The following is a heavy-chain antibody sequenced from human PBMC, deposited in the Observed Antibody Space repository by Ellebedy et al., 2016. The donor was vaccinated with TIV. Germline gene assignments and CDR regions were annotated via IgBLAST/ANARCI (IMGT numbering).Heavy chain of an antibody. J-gene: IGHJ4*02. Sequence: ASVKVSCXASGYTFTSYDINWVRQATGQGLEWMGWMNPNSGNTGYAQKFQGRVTMTRNTSISTAYMELSSLRSEDTAVYYCARGGFSGYDYQRRRYFDYWGQGTLVTVSS. CDR3: ARGGFSGYDYQRRRYFDY. CDR2: MNPNSGNT. D-gene: IGHD5-12*01. CDR1: GYTFTSYD. V-gene: IGHV1-8*01.